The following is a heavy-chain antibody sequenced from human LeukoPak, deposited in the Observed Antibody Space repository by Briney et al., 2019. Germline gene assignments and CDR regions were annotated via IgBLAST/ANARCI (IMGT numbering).Heavy chain of an antibody. CDR1: GYTFTGYY. CDR3: ATDDVNSSSSRPGY. V-gene: IGHV1-2*02. J-gene: IGHJ4*02. CDR2: INPNSGGT. Sequence: ASVKVSCKASGYTFTGYYMHWVRQAPGQGLEWMGWINPNSGGTNYAQKFQGRVTMTRDTSISTAYMELSRLRSDDTAVYYCATDDVNSSSSRPGYWGQGTLVTVSS. D-gene: IGHD6-6*01.